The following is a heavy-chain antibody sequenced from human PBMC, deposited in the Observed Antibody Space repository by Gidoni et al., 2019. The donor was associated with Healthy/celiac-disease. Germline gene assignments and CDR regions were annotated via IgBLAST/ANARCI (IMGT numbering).Heavy chain of an antibody. CDR1: GFNFRRYA. V-gene: IGHV3-64*02. Sequence: EVQLVESGQGVVQPGGSLRLSCSASGFNFRRYAMHWVRQAPGKGLEYVSSIISNGVSTYYADSVKCRFTISRDNSKSTLYLQIGSLRAEVMAVYYCARGGAQGGNPPAFDIWGQGTMVTVSS. CDR2: IISNGVST. CDR3: ARGGAQGGNPPAFDI. D-gene: IGHD3-16*01. J-gene: IGHJ3*02.